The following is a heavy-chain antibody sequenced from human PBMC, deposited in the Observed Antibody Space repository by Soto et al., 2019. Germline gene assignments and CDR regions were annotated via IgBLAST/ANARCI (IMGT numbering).Heavy chain of an antibody. CDR2: IWYDGSNK. D-gene: IGHD2-21*01. CDR1: GFTFSSYG. Sequence: QVQLVESGGGVVQPGRSLRLSCAASGFTFSSYGMHWVRQAPGKGLEWVTVIWYDGSNKYYADSVKGRFTISRDNSKNTLYLQMNSRRAEDTAVYYCASWSSGEQHWGQGTLVTVSS. J-gene: IGHJ1*01. V-gene: IGHV3-33*01. CDR3: ASWSSGEQH.